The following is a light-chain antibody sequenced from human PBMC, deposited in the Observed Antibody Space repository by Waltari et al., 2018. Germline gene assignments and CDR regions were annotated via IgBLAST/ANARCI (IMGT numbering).Light chain of an antibody. V-gene: IGKV3-20*01. J-gene: IGKJ1*01. Sequence: EIVLTQSPGTLSLSPGERATLSCRASQSVGRSLAWYQHKPGQAPRLLIYGASIRATGIPDRFSGGGSGTDFSLTISRLEPEDFVAYHCQHYVRLPVTFGQGTKVEIK. CDR3: QHYVRLPVT. CDR2: GAS. CDR1: QSVGRS.